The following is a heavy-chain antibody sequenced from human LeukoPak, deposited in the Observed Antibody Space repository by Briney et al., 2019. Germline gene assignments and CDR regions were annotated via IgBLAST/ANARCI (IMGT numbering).Heavy chain of an antibody. V-gene: IGHV4-39*07. CDR2: IYYSGST. CDR3: ARCGGDYYYYGMDV. Sequence: SETLSLTCTVSGGSISSSSYYWAWLRQPPGKGLEWIGNIYYSGSTNYNPSLKSRVTISVDTSKNQFSLKLSSVTAADTAVYYCARCGGDYYYYGMDVWGQGTTVTVSS. J-gene: IGHJ6*02. D-gene: IGHD2-21*01. CDR1: GGSISSSSYY.